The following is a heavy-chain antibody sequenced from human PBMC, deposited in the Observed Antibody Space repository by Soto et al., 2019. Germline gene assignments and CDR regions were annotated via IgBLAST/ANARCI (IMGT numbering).Heavy chain of an antibody. J-gene: IGHJ4*02. CDR1: GITFGSYW. D-gene: IGHD6-19*01. CDR2: INQDGSEK. Sequence: GGSLRLSCAASGITFGSYWMTWVRQAPGKGLEWLANINQDGSEKYFVDSVRGRFTISRDNAKKSLYLQMNSLRAEDTAVYYCASLRVWYWDYWGQETLVTVSS. V-gene: IGHV3-7*03. CDR3: ASLRVWYWDY.